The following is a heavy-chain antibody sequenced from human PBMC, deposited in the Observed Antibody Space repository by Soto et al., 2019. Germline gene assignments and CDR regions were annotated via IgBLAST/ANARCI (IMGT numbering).Heavy chain of an antibody. CDR3: ARGDYFGSSGYSFDF. J-gene: IGHJ4*02. CDR2: ISYDGNNK. V-gene: IGHV3-30-3*01. CDR1: GFIFSNFA. D-gene: IGHD3-22*01. Sequence: GGSLRLSCAASGFIFSNFAMHWVRQAPGKGLEWMAFISYDGNNKYYADSVKGQFTISRDNSKNTVYLQMQSLRAEDTALYYCARGDYFGSSGYSFDFWGQGTLVTVSS.